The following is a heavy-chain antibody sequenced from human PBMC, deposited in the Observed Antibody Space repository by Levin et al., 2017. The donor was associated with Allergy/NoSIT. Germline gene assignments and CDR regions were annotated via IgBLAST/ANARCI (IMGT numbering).Heavy chain of an antibody. CDR1: GFTFDDYA. CDR2: ISWNSGSI. V-gene: IGHV3-9*01. D-gene: IGHD6-13*01. Sequence: LSLTCAASGFTFDDYAMHWVRQAPGKGLEWVSGISWNSGSIGYADSVKGRFTISRDNAKNSLYLQMNSLRAEDTALYYCAKDIIGSSSWHSFDYWGQGTLVTVSS. CDR3: AKDIIGSSSWHSFDY. J-gene: IGHJ4*02.